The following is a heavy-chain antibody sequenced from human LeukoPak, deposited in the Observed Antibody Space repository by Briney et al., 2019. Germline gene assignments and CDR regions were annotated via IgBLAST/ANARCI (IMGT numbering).Heavy chain of an antibody. D-gene: IGHD3-10*01. CDR1: GFTFSSYA. V-gene: IGHV3-21*01. Sequence: GGSLRLSCAASGFTFSSYAMSWVRQAPGKGLEWVSAISSSSSYIYYADSVKGRFIISRDNAKNSQYLQMNSLRAEDTAVYYCARSYGSGSYDLYYYYMDVWGKGTTVTVSS. CDR2: ISSSSSYI. J-gene: IGHJ6*03. CDR3: ARSYGSGSYDLYYYYMDV.